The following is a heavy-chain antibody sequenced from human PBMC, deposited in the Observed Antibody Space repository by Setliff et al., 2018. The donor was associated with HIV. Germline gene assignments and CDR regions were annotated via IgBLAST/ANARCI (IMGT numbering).Heavy chain of an antibody. CDR2: ITYSETT. Sequence: PSETLSLTCNVSTVSITTTSDSWAWLRPPPGKGPAWIGSISFSPGTGLEWIVGITYSETTSYNPTLNGRVTMSVDTSKNQFSLDLSSVTAADTAVYFCARQMGSGSYDTGYYFDSWGQGTPVTVSS. J-gene: IGHJ4*02. CDR3: ARQMGSGSYDTGYYFDS. V-gene: IGHV4-39*01. CDR1: TVSITTTSDS. D-gene: IGHD1-26*01.